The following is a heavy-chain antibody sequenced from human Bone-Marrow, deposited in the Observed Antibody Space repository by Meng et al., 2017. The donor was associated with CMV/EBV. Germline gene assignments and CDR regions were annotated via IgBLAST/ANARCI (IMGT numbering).Heavy chain of an antibody. Sequence: YGGCFSGYDWSWIRQPPGKGPEWIGEINHSGSTNYNPSLKSRVTISVDTSKNQFSLKLSSVTAADTAVYYCARGRDSSSWYRYYFDYWGQGTLVTVSS. CDR3: ARGRDSSSWYRYYFDY. CDR1: GGCFSGYD. J-gene: IGHJ4*02. CDR2: INHSGST. D-gene: IGHD6-13*01. V-gene: IGHV4-34*01.